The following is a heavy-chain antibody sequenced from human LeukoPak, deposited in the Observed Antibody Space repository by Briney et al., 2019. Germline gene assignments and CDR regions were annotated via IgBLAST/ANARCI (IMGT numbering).Heavy chain of an antibody. J-gene: IGHJ4*02. CDR3: ARVLDDGQSDY. V-gene: IGHV4-59*11. Sequence: PSETLSLTCTVSGGSISGHYWSWIRQPPGKGLEWIGYIYSSGSTKYNPSLQSRVTISVDTSKSQFSLKLSSVTAADTALYYCARVLDDGQSDYWGQGTLVTVSS. D-gene: IGHD4/OR15-4a*01. CDR2: IYSSGST. CDR1: GGSISGHY.